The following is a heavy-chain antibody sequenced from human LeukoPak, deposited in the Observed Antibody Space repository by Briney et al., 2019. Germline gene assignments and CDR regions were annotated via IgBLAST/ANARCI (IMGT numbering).Heavy chain of an antibody. V-gene: IGHV3-21*01. Sequence: PGGSLRLSCAASGFTFSSYSMNWVRQAPGKGLEWVSSISSSSSYIYYADSVKGRFTISRDNAKNSLYLHMNSLRAEDTAVYYCARDAPSGWSRLGYFDYWGQGTLVTVSS. CDR3: ARDAPSGWSRLGYFDY. CDR2: ISSSSSYI. D-gene: IGHD6-19*01. CDR1: GFTFSSYS. J-gene: IGHJ4*02.